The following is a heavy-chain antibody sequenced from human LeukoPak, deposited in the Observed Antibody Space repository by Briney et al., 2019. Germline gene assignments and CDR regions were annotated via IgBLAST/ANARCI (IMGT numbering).Heavy chain of an antibody. CDR2: SYYRGSA. CDR3: SRENGAFSPFGY. V-gene: IGHV4-59*12. J-gene: IGHJ4*02. D-gene: IGHD2-8*01. Sequence: SETLSLTCTVSGASINNYYWSWIRQPPGKGLEWIGYSYYRGSANRNPSLRSRVTVSLDKSKNQLSLNLTSVTAADTAVYYCSRENGAFSPFGYWGQGTLVTVPS. CDR1: GASINNYY.